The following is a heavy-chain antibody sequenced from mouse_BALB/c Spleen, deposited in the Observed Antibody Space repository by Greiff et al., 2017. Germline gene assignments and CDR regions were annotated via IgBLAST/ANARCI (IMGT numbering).Heavy chain of an antibody. CDR3: ARSDGPYAMDY. CDR1: GYTFSSYW. Sequence: QVQLQQPGAELMKPGASVKISCKATGYTFSSYWIEWVKQRPGHGLEWIGEILPGSGSTNYNEKFKGKATFTADTSSNTAYMQLSSLTSEDSAVYYCARSDGPYAMDYWGQGTSVTVSS. J-gene: IGHJ4*01. V-gene: IGHV1-9*01. CDR2: ILPGSGST. D-gene: IGHD2-3*01.